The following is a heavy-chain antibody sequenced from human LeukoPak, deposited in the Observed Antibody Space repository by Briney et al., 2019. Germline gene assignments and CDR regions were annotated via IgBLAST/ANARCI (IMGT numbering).Heavy chain of an antibody. Sequence: GASVKVSCKASGYTFTSYDINWVRQATGQALEWMGWMNPNSGNTGYAQKFQGRVTITRNTSISTAYMELSSLRSEDTAVYYCARAITIFGVVTRGYMDVWGKGTTVTVSS. V-gene: IGHV1-8*03. CDR1: GYTFTSYD. CDR3: ARAITIFGVVTRGYMDV. CDR2: MNPNSGNT. D-gene: IGHD3-3*01. J-gene: IGHJ6*03.